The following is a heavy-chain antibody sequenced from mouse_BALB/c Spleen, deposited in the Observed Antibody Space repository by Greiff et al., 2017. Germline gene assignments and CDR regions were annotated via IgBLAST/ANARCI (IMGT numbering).Heavy chain of an antibody. D-gene: IGHD3-1*01. CDR3: AREGARATPCAMDY. Sequence: EVQLMESGPGLVKPSQSLSLTCSVTGYSITSGYYWTWIRQFPGNKLEWMGYISYDGSNNYNPSLKNRISITRDTSKNQFFLKLNSVTTEDTATYYCAREGARATPCAMDYWGQGTSVTVSS. J-gene: IGHJ4*01. CDR1: GYSITSGYY. V-gene: IGHV3-6*02. CDR2: ISYDGSN.